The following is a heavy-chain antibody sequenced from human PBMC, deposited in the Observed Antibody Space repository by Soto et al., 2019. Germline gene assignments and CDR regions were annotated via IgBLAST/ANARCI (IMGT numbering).Heavy chain of an antibody. CDR1: GGMLSQKP. CDR3: ATGLDTSKSGY. Sequence: PGGARRLPYGGSGGMLSQKPKTVGRPAPGRGAQWVSTVYPGGNTYHADSVKGRFAISRDNSKNMLYLQMNSLRAEDTAVYYCATGLDTSKSGYWGQGTLVTVSA. J-gene: IGHJ4*02. CDR2: VYPGGNT. V-gene: IGHV3-53*01. D-gene: IGHD5-18*01.